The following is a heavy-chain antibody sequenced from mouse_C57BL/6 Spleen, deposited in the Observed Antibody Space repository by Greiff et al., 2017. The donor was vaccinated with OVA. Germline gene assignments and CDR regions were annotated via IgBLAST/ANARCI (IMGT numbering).Heavy chain of an antibody. CDR2: ISYDGSN. CDR3: AREGLTTVVARYWYFDV. V-gene: IGHV3-6*01. Sequence: EVQLQESGPGLVKPSQSLSLTCSVTGYSITGGYYWNWIRQFPGNKLEWMGYISYDGSNNYNPSLKNRISITRDTSKNQFFLKLNSVTTEDTATYYCAREGLTTVVARYWYFDVWGTGTTVTVSS. D-gene: IGHD1-1*01. J-gene: IGHJ1*03. CDR1: GYSITGGYY.